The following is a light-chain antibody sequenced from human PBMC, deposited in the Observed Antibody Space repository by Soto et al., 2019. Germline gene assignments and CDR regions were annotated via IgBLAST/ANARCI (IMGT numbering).Light chain of an antibody. Sequence: IVLTQSPATLSLSPVEIATLSCRASQSVSSYLAWYQQKPGQAPRLLIYGASSRATGIPDRFSGSGSGTDFTLTISRLEPEDFAVYYCQQYGSSPWTFGQGTKVDI. V-gene: IGKV3-20*01. CDR1: QSVSSY. CDR3: QQYGSSPWT. CDR2: GAS. J-gene: IGKJ1*01.